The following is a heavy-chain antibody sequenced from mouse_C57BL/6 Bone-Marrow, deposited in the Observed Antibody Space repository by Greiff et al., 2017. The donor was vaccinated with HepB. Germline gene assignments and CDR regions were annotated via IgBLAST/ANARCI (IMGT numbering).Heavy chain of an antibody. CDR3: ARDPSYYYGSSYLWWYFDV. D-gene: IGHD1-1*01. V-gene: IGHV2-2*01. CDR2: IWSGGST. J-gene: IGHJ1*03. Sequence: VQVVESGPGLVQPSQSLSITCTVSGFSLTSYGVHWVRQSPGKGLEWLGVIWSGGSTDYNAAFISRLSISKDNSKSQVFFKMNSLQADDTAIYYCARDPSYYYGSSYLWWYFDVWGTGTTVTVSS. CDR1: GFSLTSYG.